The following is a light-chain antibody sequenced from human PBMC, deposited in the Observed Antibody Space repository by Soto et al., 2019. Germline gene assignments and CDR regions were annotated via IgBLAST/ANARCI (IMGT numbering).Light chain of an antibody. V-gene: IGKV1-5*03. CDR1: QSISTW. J-gene: IGKJ2*01. Sequence: DIQMTQSPSTLSASVGDRVAITCRASQSISTWLAWYQHKPGKAPKLLIYEASTLESEVPSRFSGSGSGTDFTLTITSLQPDDFATYYCQQYNTYPHTVGQGTKLETK. CDR2: EAS. CDR3: QQYNTYPHT.